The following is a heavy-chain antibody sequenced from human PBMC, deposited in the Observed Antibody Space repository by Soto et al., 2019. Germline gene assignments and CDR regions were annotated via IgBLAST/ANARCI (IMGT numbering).Heavy chain of an antibody. CDR2: ISAYNGNT. J-gene: IGHJ6*02. CDR1: GYTFTSYG. CDR3: ARDYDFWSGPGRNYYYYGMDV. D-gene: IGHD3-3*01. V-gene: IGHV1-18*01. Sequence: SVKVCCKASGYTFTSYGISWVRQAPGQGLEWMGWISAYNGNTNYAQKLQGRVTMTTDTSTSTAYMELRSLRSDDTAVYYCARDYDFWSGPGRNYYYYGMDVWGQGTTVTVSS.